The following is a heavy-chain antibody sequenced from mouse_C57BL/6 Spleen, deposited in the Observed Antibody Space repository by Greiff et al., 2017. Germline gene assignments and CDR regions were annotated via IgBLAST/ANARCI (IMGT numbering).Heavy chain of an antibody. Sequence: VQLKESGAELVKPGASVKLSCTASGFNIKDYYMHWVKQRTEQGLEWIGRIDPVDGETKYAPNFQGKATITADTSSNTAYLQLSSLTSEDTAVYYCARGHYGNFAYWGQGTLVTVSA. CDR1: GFNIKDYY. CDR2: IDPVDGET. J-gene: IGHJ3*01. CDR3: ARGHYGNFAY. V-gene: IGHV14-2*01. D-gene: IGHD2-1*01.